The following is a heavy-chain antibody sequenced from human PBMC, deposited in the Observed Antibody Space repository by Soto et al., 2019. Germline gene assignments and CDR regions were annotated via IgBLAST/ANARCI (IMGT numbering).Heavy chain of an antibody. CDR2: INPNSGGT. CDR3: ATARGYSSWSSFDY. Sequence: ASVKVSCKASGYTFTGYYMHWVRQAPGQGLEWMGWINPNSGGTNYAQKFQGWVTVTRDTSISPAYMELSRLRSDDTAVYYCATARGYSSWSSFDYWGQGALVTVSS. J-gene: IGHJ4*02. CDR1: GYTFTGYY. V-gene: IGHV1-2*04. D-gene: IGHD6-6*01.